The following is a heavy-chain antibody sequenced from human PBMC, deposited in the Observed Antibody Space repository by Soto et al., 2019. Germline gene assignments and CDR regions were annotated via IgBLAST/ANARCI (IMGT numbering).Heavy chain of an antibody. J-gene: IGHJ3*02. CDR1: GGTFSSYA. CDR2: IIPIFGKA. V-gene: IGHV1-69*06. CDR3: ARRAHIVAPFDI. Sequence: SVKVSCKASGGTFSSYAISWVRQAPGQGLEWMGGIIPIFGKANYAQKFQGRVTITADKSTSTAYMELSSLRSEDTAVYYCARRAHIVAPFDIWGQGTMVTVSS. D-gene: IGHD2-21*01.